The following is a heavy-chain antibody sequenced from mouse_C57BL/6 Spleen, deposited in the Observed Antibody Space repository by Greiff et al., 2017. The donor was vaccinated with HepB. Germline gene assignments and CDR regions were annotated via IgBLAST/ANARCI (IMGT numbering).Heavy chain of an antibody. J-gene: IGHJ4*01. D-gene: IGHD3-2*02. Sequence: QVQLQQPGAELVKPGASVKLSCKASGYTFTSYWMQWVKQRPGLGLEWIGVIDPSDSYTNYNQKFKGKATLTVYTSSSTAYMQLSSLTSEDSAVYYCARGSSGYGAMDYWGQGTSVTVSS. CDR1: GYTFTSYW. V-gene: IGHV1-50*01. CDR2: IDPSDSYT. CDR3: ARGSSGYGAMDY.